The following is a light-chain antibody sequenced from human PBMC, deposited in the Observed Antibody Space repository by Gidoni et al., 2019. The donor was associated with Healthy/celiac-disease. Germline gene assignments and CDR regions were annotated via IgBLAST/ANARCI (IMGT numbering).Light chain of an antibody. V-gene: IGKV3-20*01. Sequence: IVLTQSPGTLSLSPGERATLSCRASQSVSSSYLAWYQQKPGQAPRLLIYGASSRATGIPDRFSGSGSGTDFTLTISRLEPEDFAVYYCQQYGSSPGYTFGQXTKLEIK. J-gene: IGKJ2*01. CDR1: QSVSSSY. CDR2: GAS. CDR3: QQYGSSPGYT.